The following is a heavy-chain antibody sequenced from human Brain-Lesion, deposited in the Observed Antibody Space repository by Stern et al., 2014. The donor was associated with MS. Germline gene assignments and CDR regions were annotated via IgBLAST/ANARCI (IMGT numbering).Heavy chain of an antibody. CDR3: ATLSPGAGGNYYRHFDY. J-gene: IGHJ4*02. CDR1: GYTLTELS. D-gene: IGHD1-26*01. Sequence: VQLVQSGAEVKKPGASVTVSCKVSGYTLTELSMHWVRQAPRKGLEWMGGFVPEDGETIYAQKFQGRVTMTEDTSTDTADMELSSLRSEDTAVYYCATLSPGAGGNYYRHFDYWGQGTLVTVSS. V-gene: IGHV1-24*01. CDR2: FVPEDGET.